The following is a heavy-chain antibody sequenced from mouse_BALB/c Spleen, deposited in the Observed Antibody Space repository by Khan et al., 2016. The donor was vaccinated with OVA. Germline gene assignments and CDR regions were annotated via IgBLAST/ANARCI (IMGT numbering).Heavy chain of an antibody. J-gene: IGHJ4*01. CDR3: ERDAGRY. V-gene: IGHV1-18*01. D-gene: IGHD3-3*01. Sequence: EVHLQQSGPELVKPGASVKISCKTSGYTFTEYTVHWVKQSLGKSLDWIGVLNPNNGGTAYNQEFKGKATFTVDKVYCNAYMELRSRTSEGSAVSVCERDAGRYWGQGTSVTVAA. CDR2: LNPNNGGT. CDR1: GYTFTEYT.